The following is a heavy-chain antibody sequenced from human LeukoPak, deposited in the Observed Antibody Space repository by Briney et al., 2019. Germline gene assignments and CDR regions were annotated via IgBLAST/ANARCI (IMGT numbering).Heavy chain of an antibody. Sequence: GGSLRLSCAATGFTFDEYAMHWVRQAPGKGLEWVSGITWNSGNIGYADSVKGRFTISRDNAKKSLYLQMNSLRDEDMALYYCVKDRGKYSTSSGLDYWGQGILLTVSS. CDR3: VKDRGKYSTSSGLDY. D-gene: IGHD6-6*01. V-gene: IGHV3-9*03. CDR1: GFTFDEYA. J-gene: IGHJ4*02. CDR2: ITWNSGNI.